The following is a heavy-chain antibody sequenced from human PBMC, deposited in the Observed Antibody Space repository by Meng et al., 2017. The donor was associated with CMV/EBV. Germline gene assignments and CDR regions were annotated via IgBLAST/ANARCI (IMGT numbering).Heavy chain of an antibody. CDR1: GFTFSSYE. V-gene: IGHV3-48*03. CDR3: ARARERITIFGVVTYFGMDV. CDR2: ISSSGSTI. J-gene: IGHJ6*02. D-gene: IGHD3-3*01. Sequence: SCAASGFTFSSYEMNWVRQAPGKGLEWVSYISSSGSTIYYADSVKGRFTISRDNAKNSLYLQMNSLRAEDTAVYYCARARERITIFGVVTYFGMDVWGQGTTVTVSS.